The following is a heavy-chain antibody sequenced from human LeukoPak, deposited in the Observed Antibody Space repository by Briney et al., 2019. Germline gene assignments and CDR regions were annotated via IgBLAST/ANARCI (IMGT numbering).Heavy chain of an antibody. V-gene: IGHV3-7*04. CDR3: ARGGLRYIGH. CDR1: GFTFSSFW. Sequence: GGSLRLSCAASGFTFSSFWMTWVRQAPGKGLEWVANIKPDGSEKSYVDSVKGRFTISRDNAKNSLHLQMNSLRAEDTAVYYCARGGLRYIGHWGQGTLVTVSS. J-gene: IGHJ5*02. CDR2: IKPDGSEK. D-gene: IGHD3-16*01.